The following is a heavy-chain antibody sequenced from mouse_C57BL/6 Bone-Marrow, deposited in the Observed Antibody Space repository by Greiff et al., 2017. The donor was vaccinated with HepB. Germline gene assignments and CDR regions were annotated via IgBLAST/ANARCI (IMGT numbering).Heavy chain of an antibody. V-gene: IGHV1-81*01. Sequence: QVQLQQSGAELARPGASVKLSCKASGYTFTSYGISWVKQRTGQGLEWIGEIYPRSGNTYYNEKFKGKATLTADKSSSTAYMELRSLTSEDSAVYFCEREDSNYAYWGQGTLVTVSA. CDR3: EREDSNYAY. D-gene: IGHD2-5*01. J-gene: IGHJ3*01. CDR2: IYPRSGNT. CDR1: GYTFTSYG.